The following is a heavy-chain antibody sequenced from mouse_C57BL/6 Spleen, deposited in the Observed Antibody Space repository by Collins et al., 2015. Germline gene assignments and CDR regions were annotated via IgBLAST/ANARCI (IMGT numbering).Heavy chain of an antibody. CDR1: GFTFSDYG. J-gene: IGHJ2*01. V-gene: IGHV5-17*01. CDR3: TRGLYGAFDY. CDR2: INSGSTTI. D-gene: IGHD1-1*01. Sequence: EVQLVESGGGLVKPGGSLKLSCAASGFTFSDYGMHWVRQAPEKGLEWVAYINSGSTTIYYADTLKGRFTISRDNAKNTLFLQMTSLRSEDTAMYFCTRGLYGAFDYWGQGTTLTVSS.